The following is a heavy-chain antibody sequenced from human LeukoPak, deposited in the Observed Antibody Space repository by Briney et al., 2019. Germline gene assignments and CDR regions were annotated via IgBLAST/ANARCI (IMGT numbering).Heavy chain of an antibody. J-gene: IGHJ4*02. CDR2: INPNSGGT. CDR1: GYTFTGYY. V-gene: IGHV1-2*02. CDR3: ARSKVDSSGYYYPFTFDY. D-gene: IGHD3-22*01. Sequence: ASVKVSCKASGYTFTGYYMHWVRQAPGQGLEWMGWINPNSGGTNYAQKFQGRVTMTRDTSISTAYMELSRLRSDDTAVYYCARSKVDSSGYYYPFTFDYWGQGTLVTVSS.